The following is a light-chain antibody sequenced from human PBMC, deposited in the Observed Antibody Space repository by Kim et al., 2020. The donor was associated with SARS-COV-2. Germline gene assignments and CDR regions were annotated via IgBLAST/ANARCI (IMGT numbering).Light chain of an antibody. CDR1: SSNSGAGYD. V-gene: IGLV1-40*01. J-gene: IGLJ3*02. Sequence: QRVTISCTGGSSNSGAGYDVHWYQQLPGTAPKLLIYGTSNRPSGVPDRFSGSKSGTSASLAITGLQAEDEADYYCQSYDSSLSGSVFGGGTQLTVL. CDR2: GTS. CDR3: QSYDSSLSGSV.